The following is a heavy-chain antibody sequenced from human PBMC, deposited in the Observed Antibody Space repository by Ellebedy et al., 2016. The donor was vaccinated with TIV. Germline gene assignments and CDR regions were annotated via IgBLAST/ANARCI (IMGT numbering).Heavy chain of an antibody. CDR1: GFTFSSYG. CDR3: ARDKASRYYYDSVAPWYFDY. D-gene: IGHD3-22*01. V-gene: IGHV3-33*01. Sequence: GGSLRLXXAASGFTFSSYGMHWVRQAPGKGLEWVAVIWYDGSNKYYADSVKGRFTISRDNSKNTLYLQINSLRAEDTAVYYCARDKASRYYYDSVAPWYFDYWGQGTLVTVSS. CDR2: IWYDGSNK. J-gene: IGHJ4*02.